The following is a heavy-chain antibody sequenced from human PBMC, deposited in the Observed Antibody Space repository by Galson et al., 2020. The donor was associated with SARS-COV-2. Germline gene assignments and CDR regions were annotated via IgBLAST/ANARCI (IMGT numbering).Heavy chain of an antibody. V-gene: IGHV3-21*01. D-gene: IGHD3-10*01. CDR1: GFTLSSDT. J-gene: IGHJ4*02. Sequence: GGRLRLSCDASGFTLSSDTMNWVPPTPGKDLKWIASLDTSSTYIYHADSLKGRFTISRDNAENSLYLQMNSLRAEDTAVYYCARSPPASTSGTSIYFDYWGQGTQVTVSS. CDR2: LDTSSTYI. CDR3: ARSPPASTSGTSIYFDY.